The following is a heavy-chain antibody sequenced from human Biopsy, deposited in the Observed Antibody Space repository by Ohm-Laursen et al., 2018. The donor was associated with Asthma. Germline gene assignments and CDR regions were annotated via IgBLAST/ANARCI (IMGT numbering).Heavy chain of an antibody. CDR3: ARGQGRGIQLWSLDP. V-gene: IGHV4-59*01. CDR2: IHNSGNT. D-gene: IGHD5-18*01. CDR1: GGSISSDY. Sequence: GTLSLTCTVSGGSISSDYWSWLRQSPGKGLEWIGYIHNSGNTNYNPSLKSRVTMSLDTSKNHFSLRLSFVTAADTAVYFCARGQGRGIQLWSLDPWGQGILVTVSS. J-gene: IGHJ5*02.